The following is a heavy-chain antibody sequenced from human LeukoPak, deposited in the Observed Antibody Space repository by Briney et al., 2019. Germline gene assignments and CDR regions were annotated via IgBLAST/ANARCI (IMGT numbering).Heavy chain of an antibody. J-gene: IGHJ4*02. D-gene: IGHD3-10*01. Sequence: KPSETLSLTCAVYGGSLSGYYSSWIRQPPGKGLEWIGEINHSGSTNYNPSLKSRVTISVDTSKNQFSLKLSSVSAADTAVYYCASGWFGEPSDYWGQGTLVTVSS. CDR2: INHSGST. CDR3: ASGWFGEPSDY. V-gene: IGHV4-34*01. CDR1: GGSLSGYY.